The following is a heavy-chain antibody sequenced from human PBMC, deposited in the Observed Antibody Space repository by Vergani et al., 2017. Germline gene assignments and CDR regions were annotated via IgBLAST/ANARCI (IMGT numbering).Heavy chain of an antibody. Sequence: QVQLVESGGGVVQPGRSLRLSCAATGFTFRSYAMYWVRQAPGKGLEWVALMSYDGTNKYYADSVKGRFTISRDNSKDTLYLQMNSLRADDTAVYYCSKDIYYGSGSRRYYYYGMDVWGRGTTLTVSS. J-gene: IGHJ6*02. CDR2: MSYDGTNK. CDR3: SKDIYYGSGSRRYYYYGMDV. V-gene: IGHV3-30*18. D-gene: IGHD3-10*01. CDR1: GFTFRSYA.